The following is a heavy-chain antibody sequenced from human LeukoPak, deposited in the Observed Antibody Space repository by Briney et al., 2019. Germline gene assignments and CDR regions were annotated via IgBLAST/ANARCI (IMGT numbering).Heavy chain of an antibody. CDR3: AKIRNSGSYHGAFDI. CDR2: ISGSGDST. CDR1: GVTFSSYV. Sequence: GGSLRLSCAATGVTFSSYVMSLVRQAPGKGLEWVSTISGSGDSTYYADSVKGRFTISRDNSKNTLYLQMNSLRAEDTAVYYCAKIRNSGSYHGAFDIWGQGTMVTVSS. J-gene: IGHJ3*02. V-gene: IGHV3-23*01. D-gene: IGHD1-26*01.